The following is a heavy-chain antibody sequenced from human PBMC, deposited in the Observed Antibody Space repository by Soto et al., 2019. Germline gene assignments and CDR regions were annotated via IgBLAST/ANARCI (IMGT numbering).Heavy chain of an antibody. D-gene: IGHD2-21*01. CDR1: GGTFDSFT. J-gene: IGHJ5*02. V-gene: IGHV1-69*08. CDR3: VIEQVPSDHGFDP. CDR2: IIPIFGVV. Sequence: QVQLVQSGAEVKKPGSSVKVSCKASGGTFDSFTLSWVRQAPGQGLEWMGKIIPIFGVVKYAQKFQGRVTSTADRSTSTADMDLSSLISDDTAVYFGVIEQVPSDHGFDPWDQGNLVTVSS.